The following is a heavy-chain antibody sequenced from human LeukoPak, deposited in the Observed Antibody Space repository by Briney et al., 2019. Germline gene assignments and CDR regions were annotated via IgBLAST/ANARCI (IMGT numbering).Heavy chain of an antibody. Sequence: ASVKVSCKASGYTFTGYYMHWVRQAPGQGLKWMGWINPNSGGTNYAQKFQGRVTMTRDTSISTAYMELSRLRSDDTAVYYCARVQDPAATDYFDYWGQGTLVTVSS. CDR1: GYTFTGYY. J-gene: IGHJ4*02. CDR3: ARVQDPAATDYFDY. V-gene: IGHV1-2*02. D-gene: IGHD6-13*01. CDR2: INPNSGGT.